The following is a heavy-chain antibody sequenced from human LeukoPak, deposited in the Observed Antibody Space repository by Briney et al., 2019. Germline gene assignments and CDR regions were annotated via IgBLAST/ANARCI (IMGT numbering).Heavy chain of an antibody. Sequence: ASVKVPCKASGYTFNSYDIHWVRQAPGQRPEWMGGINGGSGRTKYLQKLQGRVTITRDTSANTAFMELSSLRSEDTAVYYCARESGRYQDFFENWGQGTLVTVSS. CDR1: GYTFNSYD. CDR3: ARESGRYQDFFEN. J-gene: IGHJ4*02. CDR2: INGGSGRT. V-gene: IGHV1-3*01. D-gene: IGHD1-26*01.